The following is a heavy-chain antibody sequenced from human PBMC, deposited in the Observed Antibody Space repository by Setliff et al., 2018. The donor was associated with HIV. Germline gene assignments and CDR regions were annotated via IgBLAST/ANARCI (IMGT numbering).Heavy chain of an antibody. V-gene: IGHV3-53*01. Sequence: GGSLRLSCAASGFTVSSSYKSWVRQTPGKGLEWVSTIYDGGNTYYADSVKGRFTISRDNSKNTLYLQMSSLRAEDTAVYYCARALPAAAHTAFDYWGQGTLVTVSS. CDR1: GFTVSSSY. D-gene: IGHD2-2*01. J-gene: IGHJ4*02. CDR3: ARALPAAAHTAFDY. CDR2: IYDGGNT.